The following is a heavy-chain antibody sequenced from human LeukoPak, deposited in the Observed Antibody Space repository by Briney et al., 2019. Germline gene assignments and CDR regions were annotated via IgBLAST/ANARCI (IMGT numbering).Heavy chain of an antibody. V-gene: IGHV5-51*01. Sequence: GESLKISCKGSGYSFTNYWVGWVRQMPGEGLEWMAIIYPGDSDTRYSPSFQGQVTISADKSISTAYLQWGSLKASDTAMYYCASGLRYYFDYWGQGTLVTVSS. CDR1: GYSFTNYW. CDR2: IYPGDSDT. J-gene: IGHJ4*02. CDR3: ASGLRYYFDY.